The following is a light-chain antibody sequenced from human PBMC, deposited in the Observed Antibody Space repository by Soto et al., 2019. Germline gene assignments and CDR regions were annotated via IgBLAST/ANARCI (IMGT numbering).Light chain of an antibody. CDR2: GAS. CDR1: QSVGIY. CDR3: QQYNNWPPIT. V-gene: IGKV3-15*01. J-gene: IGKJ5*01. Sequence: EGVTTQSPATLSVSPGERITLSCRVSQSVGIYLSLYQQRPGQAPRLLIYGASTRATGIPARFSGSGSGTEFTLTISSLQSEDFAVYYCQQYNNWPPITFGQGTRLDIK.